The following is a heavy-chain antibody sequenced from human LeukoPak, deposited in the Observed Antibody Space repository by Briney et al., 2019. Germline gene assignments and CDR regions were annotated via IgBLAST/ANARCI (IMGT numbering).Heavy chain of an antibody. CDR3: ARGGYSSGWYVFDY. D-gene: IGHD6-19*01. Sequence: SETLSLTCTVSGGSISSSYWSWIRQPPGKGLEWIGYIYYSGSTNYNPSLKGRVTISVDTSKNQFSLKLTSVTAADTAVYYCARGGYSSGWYVFDYWGQGTLVTVSS. CDR2: IYYSGST. V-gene: IGHV4-59*01. J-gene: IGHJ4*02. CDR1: GGSISSSY.